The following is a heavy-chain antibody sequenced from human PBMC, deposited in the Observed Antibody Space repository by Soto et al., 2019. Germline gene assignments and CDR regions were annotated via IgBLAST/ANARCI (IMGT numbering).Heavy chain of an antibody. CDR1: GFTFSSYA. CDR2: ISYDGSNK. J-gene: IGHJ4*02. CDR3: ARVFGSGSYSDYYFDY. V-gene: IGHV3-30-3*01. Sequence: GGSLRLSCAASGFTFSSYAMHWVRQAPGKGLEWVAVISYDGSNKYYADSVKGRFTISRDNSKNTLYLQMNSLRTEDTAVYYCARVFGSGSYSDYYFDYWGQGTLVTVSS. D-gene: IGHD3-10*01.